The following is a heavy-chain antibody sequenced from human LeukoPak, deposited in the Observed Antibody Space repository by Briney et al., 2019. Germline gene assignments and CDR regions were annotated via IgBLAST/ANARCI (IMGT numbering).Heavy chain of an antibody. Sequence: PGGSLSLSCAASGFTFSSYWMSWVRRAPGKGLEWVANIKQDGSEKYYVDSVKGRFTISRDNAKNSLYLQMNSLRAEDTAVYYCARVTGGWYPKNFDYWGQGTLVTVSS. J-gene: IGHJ4*02. CDR2: IKQDGSEK. D-gene: IGHD6-19*01. V-gene: IGHV3-7*01. CDR1: GFTFSSYW. CDR3: ARVTGGWYPKNFDY.